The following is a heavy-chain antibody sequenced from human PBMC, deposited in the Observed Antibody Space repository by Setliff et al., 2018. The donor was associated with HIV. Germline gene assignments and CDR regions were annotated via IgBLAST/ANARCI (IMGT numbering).Heavy chain of an antibody. V-gene: IGHV3-30*02. CDR1: GFTFSGYS. J-gene: IGHJ4*02. Sequence: GGSLRLSCAASGFTFSGYSMHWVRQTPGKGLEWVAFIQSEGRNKYYADSVKGRFTISRDNSKNTHYLQMSSLRPEDTALYYCVKGRSGSYHWWGQGTLVTVSS. CDR2: IQSEGRNK. CDR3: VKGRSGSYHW. D-gene: IGHD1-26*01.